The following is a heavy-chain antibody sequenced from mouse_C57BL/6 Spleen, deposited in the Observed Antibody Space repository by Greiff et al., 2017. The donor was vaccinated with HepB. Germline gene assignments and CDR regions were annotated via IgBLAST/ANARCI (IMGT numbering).Heavy chain of an antibody. CDR3: ASSYSTYAMDY. J-gene: IGHJ4*01. D-gene: IGHD2-5*01. CDR1: GYTFTSYW. V-gene: IGHV1-52*01. Sequence: VKLQQPGAELVRPGSSVKLSCKASGYTFTSYWMHWVKQRPIQGLEWIGNIDPSDSETHYNQKFKDKATLTVDKSSSTAYMQLSSLTSEDSAVYYCASSYSTYAMDYWGQGTSVTVSS. CDR2: IDPSDSET.